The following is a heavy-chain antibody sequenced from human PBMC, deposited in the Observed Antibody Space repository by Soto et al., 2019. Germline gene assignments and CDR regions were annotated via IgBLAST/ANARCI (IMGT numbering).Heavy chain of an antibody. CDR1: GGSISSSSYY. Sequence: SETLSLTCTVSGGSISSSSYYWGWIRQPPGKGLEWIGSIYYSGSTYYNPSLKSRVTISVDTSKNQFSLKLSSVTAADTAVYYCARLWPNVKYDILTGYWWFDPWGQGTLVTVSS. CDR2: IYYSGST. CDR3: ARLWPNVKYDILTGYWWFDP. D-gene: IGHD3-9*01. V-gene: IGHV4-39*01. J-gene: IGHJ5*02.